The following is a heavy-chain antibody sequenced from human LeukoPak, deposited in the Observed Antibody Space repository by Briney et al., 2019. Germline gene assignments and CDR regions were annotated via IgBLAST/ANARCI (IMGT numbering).Heavy chain of an antibody. CDR3: AKRPSDYGDYVSYFDY. CDR2: ISDDGRRK. Sequence: TGGSLRLSCAASGSSFISYGMHWVRQAPGKGLEWVGVISDDGRRKDYADSVKGRFTISRDNSKDTLYLQMNSLRAEDTAVYYCAKRPSDYGDYVSYFDYWGQGTLVTVSS. J-gene: IGHJ4*02. CDR1: GSSFISYG. V-gene: IGHV3-30*18. D-gene: IGHD4-17*01.